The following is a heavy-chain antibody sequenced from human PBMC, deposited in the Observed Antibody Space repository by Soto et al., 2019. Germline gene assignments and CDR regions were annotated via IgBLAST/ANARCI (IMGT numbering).Heavy chain of an antibody. J-gene: IGHJ4*02. CDR2: SKNKADSYTT. V-gene: IGHV3-72*01. CDR1: GFTFSDHY. Sequence: EVQLVESGGSLVQPGGSLGVSCAASGFTFSDHYMDWVRQAPGKGLEWVGRSKNKADSYTTEYAASVKGRFTISRDGSKNSLFLQMNSLKTEDTAVYYCTVWGSGNDFGAAWGQGILVTVSS. CDR3: TVWGSGNDFGAA. D-gene: IGHD3-10*01.